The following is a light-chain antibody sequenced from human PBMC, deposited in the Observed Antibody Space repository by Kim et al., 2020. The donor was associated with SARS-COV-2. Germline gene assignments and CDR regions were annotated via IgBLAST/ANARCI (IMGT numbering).Light chain of an antibody. Sequence: SYGLTQPLSVSVALGQTARITCGGNNIGSKNVHWYQQKPGQAPVLVIYRDSNRPSGIPERFSGSNSGNTATLTISRAQAGDEADYYCQVWDSSSWVFGGG. CDR2: RDS. V-gene: IGLV3-9*01. J-gene: IGLJ3*02. CDR3: QVWDSSSWV. CDR1: NIGSKN.